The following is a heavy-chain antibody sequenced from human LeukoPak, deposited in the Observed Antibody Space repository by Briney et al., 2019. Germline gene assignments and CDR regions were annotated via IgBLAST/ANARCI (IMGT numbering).Heavy chain of an antibody. CDR2: IVVGSGNT. V-gene: IGHV1-58*02. J-gene: IGHJ4*02. CDR1: GFTFTSSA. Sequence: GASVKVSCKASGFTFTSSAMQWVRQARGQRLEWIGWIVVGSGNTNYAQKFQERVTITRDMSTSTAYMELSSLRSEDTAVYCCAAVSLMTTVTPFDYWGQGTLVTVSS. D-gene: IGHD4-11*01. CDR3: AAVSLMTTVTPFDY.